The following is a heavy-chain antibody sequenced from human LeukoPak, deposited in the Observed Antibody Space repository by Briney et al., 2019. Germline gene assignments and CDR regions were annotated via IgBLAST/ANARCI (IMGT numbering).Heavy chain of an antibody. CDR2: IGVSGGST. CDR1: GFTFSSYA. Sequence: PGGSLRLSCAASGFTFSSYAMSWVRQAPGKGLEWVSGIGVSGGSTYYADSVKGRLTISRDNSKNTVYLQMNSLRAEDTAVYYCAKSSGDYKTKFDSWGQGTLVTVSS. CDR3: AKSSGDYKTKFDS. D-gene: IGHD4-17*01. V-gene: IGHV3-23*01. J-gene: IGHJ4*02.